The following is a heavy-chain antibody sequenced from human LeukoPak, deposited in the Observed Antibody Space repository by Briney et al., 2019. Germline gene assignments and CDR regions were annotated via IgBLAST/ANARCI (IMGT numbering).Heavy chain of an antibody. CDR3: LKRFRQDDYAYDS. J-gene: IGHJ4*02. Sequence: PGGSLRLSCSSSVFTFNNYLMHSGRQAPGQGLQFVSAVGSTGVNTYYADSVKGRFTISRDNSKNTLYLQMSSLRTEDTAVYYCLKRFRQDDYAYDSWGQGTLVTVSS. D-gene: IGHD4-17*01. CDR1: VFTFNNYL. CDR2: VGSTGVNT. V-gene: IGHV3-64D*06.